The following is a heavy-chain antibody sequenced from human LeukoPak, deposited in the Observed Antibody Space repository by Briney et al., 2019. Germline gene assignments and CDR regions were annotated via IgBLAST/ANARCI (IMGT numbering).Heavy chain of an antibody. CDR2: IYPGDSDT. J-gene: IGHJ4*02. CDR3: ARACNSTSCYTGGFDY. V-gene: IGHV5-51*01. D-gene: IGHD2-2*02. CDR1: GYSFTSYW. Sequence: GESLKISCKGSGYSFTSYWIGWVRQMPGKGLEWMGIIYPGDSDTRYSPSFQGQVTISADKSISTAYLQWSSLKASDTAMYYRARACNSTSCYTGGFDYWGQGTLVTASS.